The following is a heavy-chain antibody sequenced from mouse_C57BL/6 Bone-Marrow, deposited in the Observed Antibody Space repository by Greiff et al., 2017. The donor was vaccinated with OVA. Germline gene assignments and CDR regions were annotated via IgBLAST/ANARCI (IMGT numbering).Heavy chain of an antibody. D-gene: IGHD2-1*01. V-gene: IGHV1-81*01. Sequence: QVQLQQSGAELARPGASVKLSCKASGYTFTSYGISWVKQRTGQGLEWIGEIYPRSGNTYYNEKFKGKATLTADKSSSTAYMELRSLTSEDSAVYFCARPPYGKDAMDYWGQGTSVTVSS. CDR1: GYTFTSYG. CDR2: IYPRSGNT. CDR3: ARPPYGKDAMDY. J-gene: IGHJ4*01.